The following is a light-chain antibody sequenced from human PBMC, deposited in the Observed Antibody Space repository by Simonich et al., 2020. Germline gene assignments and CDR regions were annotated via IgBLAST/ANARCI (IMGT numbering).Light chain of an antibody. V-gene: IGLV2-14*01. CDR2: DVS. CDR1: SSEVGGYNY. Sequence: QSALTQPASVSGSPGQSITISCTGTSSEVGGYNYVSWYQQHPGKAPKLMIYDVSKRPSGGSNRFSCAKSGNTASLTISGLQAEDEADYYCSSYTSSSTWVFGGGTKLTVL. CDR3: SSYTSSSTWV. J-gene: IGLJ3*02.